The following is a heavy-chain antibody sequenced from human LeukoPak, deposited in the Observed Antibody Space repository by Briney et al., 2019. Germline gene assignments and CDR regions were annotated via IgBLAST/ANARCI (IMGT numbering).Heavy chain of an antibody. V-gene: IGHV3-48*02. CDR1: GFTLRSYN. J-gene: IGHJ4*02. CDR3: AKDRFNSRSSMIDY. Sequence: PGGSLTLSCTASGFTLRSYNMNWIRQAPGKGLEWISYISSSSSTIYYADSVKGRFTISRDNAKNSLYLQLNSLRDEDTAIYYIAKDRFNSRSSMIDYWGQGTLVTVSS. CDR2: ISSSSSTI. D-gene: IGHD2/OR15-2a*01.